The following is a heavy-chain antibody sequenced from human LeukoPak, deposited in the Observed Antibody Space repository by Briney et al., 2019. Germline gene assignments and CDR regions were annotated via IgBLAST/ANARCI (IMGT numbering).Heavy chain of an antibody. CDR2: IYYGGST. CDR3: ARNNTLMMYPRGGEDKGFDY. CDR1: GGPISSSSYY. D-gene: IGHD2-8*01. V-gene: IGHV4-39*01. Sequence: SETLSLTCTVSGGPISSSSYYWGWIRQPPGKGLEWIGSIYYGGSTHYNPSLKSRVTISVDTSKNEFSLKLSSVTAADTAVYYCARNNTLMMYPRGGEDKGFDYWGQGTLVTVSS. J-gene: IGHJ4*02.